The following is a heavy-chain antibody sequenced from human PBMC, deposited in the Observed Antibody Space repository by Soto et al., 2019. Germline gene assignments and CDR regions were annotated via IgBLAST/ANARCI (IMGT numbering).Heavy chain of an antibody. J-gene: IGHJ5*02. CDR3: ARALIATTVNWFDP. V-gene: IGHV4-39*01. CDR1: GGSISSSSYY. D-gene: IGHD4-17*01. Sequence: QLQLQESGPGLVKPSETLSLTCTVSGGSISSSSYYWGWIRQPPGKGLEWIGSIYYSGSTYYNPSLKRGVTISVHTSKNQCSLKLSSVTAADTAVYYCARALIATTVNWFDPWGQGILVTDSS. CDR2: IYYSGST.